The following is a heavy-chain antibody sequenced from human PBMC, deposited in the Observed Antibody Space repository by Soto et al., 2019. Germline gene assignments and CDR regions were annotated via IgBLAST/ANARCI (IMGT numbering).Heavy chain of an antibody. CDR3: ARLVVPAAIRSNWFDP. J-gene: IGHJ5*02. CDR2: ISVIGTST. D-gene: IGHD2-2*01. Sequence: EVQLLQSGGALMQPGGSLRLSCAASGFTFRSYAMTWVRQAPGMGLEWVSAISVIGTSTYYADSVKGRFTISRDNSKNTVSLQMDSLRVEDTAVYYCARLVVPAAIRSNWFDPWGQGTLVSVSS. V-gene: IGHV3-23*01. CDR1: GFTFRSYA.